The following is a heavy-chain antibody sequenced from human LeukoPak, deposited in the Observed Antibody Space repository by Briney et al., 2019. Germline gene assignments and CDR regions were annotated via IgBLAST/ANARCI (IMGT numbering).Heavy chain of an antibody. CDR2: ISHSGST. D-gene: IGHD3-22*01. CDR1: GASVSSGTCF. CDR3: ARSPSGYRFDY. Sequence: SETLSLTCTVSGASVSSGTCFWTWIRQPPGKGLEWIGYISHSGSTNYNPSLKSRVTISLDTSKNQFSLKLSSVTAADTAVYFCARSPSGYRFDYWGQGTLVTVSS. V-gene: IGHV4-61*01. J-gene: IGHJ4*02.